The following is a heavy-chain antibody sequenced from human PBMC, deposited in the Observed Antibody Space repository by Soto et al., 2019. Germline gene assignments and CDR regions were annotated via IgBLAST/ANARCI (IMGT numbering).Heavy chain of an antibody. J-gene: IGHJ4*02. CDR3: ARESEDLTSNFDY. V-gene: IGHV3-21*06. CDR2: ISSTTNYI. Sequence: GGSLRLSCAASGFTFTRYSMNWVRQAPGKGLEWVSSISSTTNYIYYGGSMKGRFTISRDNAKNSLYLEMNSLRAEDTAVYYCARESEDLTSNFDYWGQGTLVTVSS. CDR1: GFTFTRYS.